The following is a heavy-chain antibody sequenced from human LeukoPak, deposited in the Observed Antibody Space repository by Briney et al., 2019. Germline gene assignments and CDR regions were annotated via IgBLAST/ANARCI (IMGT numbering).Heavy chain of an antibody. CDR3: AKTGRGTTTFHYFDY. V-gene: IGHV3-23*01. D-gene: IGHD1-14*01. CDR2: INGSGGST. CDR1: GFTFSSYA. J-gene: IGHJ4*02. Sequence: GGSLRLSCVASGFTFSSYAMSWVRQAPGKGLEWVSVINGSGGSTYHADSVKGRFTIPRDNSKNTLFLQMNSLRAEGRAVYYCAKTGRGTTTFHYFDYWGQGTLVTVSS.